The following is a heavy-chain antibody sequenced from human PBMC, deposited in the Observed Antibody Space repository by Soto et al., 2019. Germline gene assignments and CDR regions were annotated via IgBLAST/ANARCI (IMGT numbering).Heavy chain of an antibody. CDR1: GFTFNSFT. J-gene: IGHJ1*01. CDR3: VTWEERYFQD. Sequence: QVQLVESGGGVVQPGRSLRLSCAASGFTFNSFTMHWVRQAPGKGLEWVAVISHDGSHKYTADSVKGRFTISRDDPKNTLYLQMNSLRVEDTAIYYCVTWEERYFQDWGQGTLVTVSS. D-gene: IGHD1-26*01. CDR2: ISHDGSHK. V-gene: IGHV3-30*04.